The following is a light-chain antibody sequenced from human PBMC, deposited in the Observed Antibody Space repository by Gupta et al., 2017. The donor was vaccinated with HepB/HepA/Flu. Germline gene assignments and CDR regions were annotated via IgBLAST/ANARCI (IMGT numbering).Light chain of an antibody. CDR3: QSYGSRTGVV. CDR2: DNS. CDR1: RSNIGSGYD. J-gene: IGLJ2*01. Sequence: QSVLTQPPSVSGAPGQRVTISCTGSRSNIGSGYDIYWYQQLPGTAPKLLIYDNSKRPAGVPDRFSASEADTAVSLAITGLQAEDEGYYYCQSYGSRTGVVFGGGTKLTVL. V-gene: IGLV1-40*01.